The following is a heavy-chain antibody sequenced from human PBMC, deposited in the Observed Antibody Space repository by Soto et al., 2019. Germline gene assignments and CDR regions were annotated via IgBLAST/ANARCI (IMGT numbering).Heavy chain of an antibody. D-gene: IGHD2-2*02. CDR1: GGSISSYY. V-gene: IGHV4-59*01. Sequence: PSETLSLTCTVSGGSISSYYWSWIRQPPGKGLEWIGYIYYSGSTNYNPSLKSRVTISVDTSKNQFSLKLSSVTAADTAVYYCAGVPIVVVPAAIARYMDVWGKGTTVTVS. J-gene: IGHJ6*03. CDR3: AGVPIVVVPAAIARYMDV. CDR2: IYYSGST.